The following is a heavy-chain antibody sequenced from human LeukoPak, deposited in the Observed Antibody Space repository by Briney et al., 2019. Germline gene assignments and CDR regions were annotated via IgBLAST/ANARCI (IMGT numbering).Heavy chain of an antibody. CDR3: ATYRQVLLPFES. Sequence: GGSLRLSCAASGFTFGSYGMHWVRQAPGKGLEWVPFIRSDGSNKYYADSVRGRFTISRDNSKSTLSLQMNSLRAEDTAIYYCATYRQVLLPFESWGQGTLVTVSS. V-gene: IGHV3-30*02. J-gene: IGHJ4*02. D-gene: IGHD2-8*02. CDR2: IRSDGSNK. CDR1: GFTFGSYG.